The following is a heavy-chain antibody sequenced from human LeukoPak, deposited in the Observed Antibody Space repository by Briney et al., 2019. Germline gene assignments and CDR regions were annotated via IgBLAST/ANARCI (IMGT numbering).Heavy chain of an antibody. V-gene: IGHV4-39*01. CDR1: GGSISSSSYY. D-gene: IGHD1-26*01. J-gene: IGHJ4*02. CDR2: MYYSGST. CDR3: AGLHSYYATYYFDY. Sequence: PSETLSLTCTVSGGSISSSSYYWGWIRQPPGKGLEWIGSMYYSGSTNYNPSLKSRVTISLDTSKDQLSLKLRSVTAADTSIYFCAGLHSYYATYYFDYWGQGTLVTVSS.